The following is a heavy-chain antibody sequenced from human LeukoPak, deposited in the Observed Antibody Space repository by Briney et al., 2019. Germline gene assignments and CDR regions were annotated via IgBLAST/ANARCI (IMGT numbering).Heavy chain of an antibody. CDR1: GFTVSSNY. D-gene: IGHD3-22*01. J-gene: IGHJ4*02. Sequence: PGGSLRLSCAASGFTVSSNYMSWVRQAPGKGLEWVSVIYSGGSTYYADSVKGRFTISRDNSKNTLYLQMNSLRAEDTAVYYCAKDRHYQSNVLGYWGQGTLVTVSS. CDR3: AKDRHYQSNVLGY. V-gene: IGHV3-66*01. CDR2: IYSGGST.